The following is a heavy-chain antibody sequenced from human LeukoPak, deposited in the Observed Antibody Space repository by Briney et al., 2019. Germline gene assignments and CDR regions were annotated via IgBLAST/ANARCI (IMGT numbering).Heavy chain of an antibody. Sequence: PTGGSLRLSCAASGFTFSSYGMHWVRQAPGKGLEWVAFIRYDGSNKYYADSVKGRFTISRDNSKNTLYLQMNSLRAEDTAVYYCAKLIPYSSSSDHNDYWGQGTLVTVSS. CDR1: GFTFSSYG. CDR3: AKLIPYSSSSDHNDY. D-gene: IGHD6-13*01. J-gene: IGHJ4*02. CDR2: IRYDGSNK. V-gene: IGHV3-30*02.